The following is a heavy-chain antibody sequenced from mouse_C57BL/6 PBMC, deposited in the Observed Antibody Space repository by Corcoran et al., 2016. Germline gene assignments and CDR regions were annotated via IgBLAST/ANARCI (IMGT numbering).Heavy chain of an antibody. CDR1: GYTFTDYY. D-gene: IGHD2-1*01. CDR2: INPYNGGT. V-gene: IGHV1-19*01. Sequence: EVQLQQSGPVLVKPGASVKMSCKASGYTFTDYYMNWVKQSHGKSLEWIGVINPYNGGTSYNQKFKGKATLTVDKSSSTAYMELYSLTSEDSAVYYCARGNYVYFDVWGTGTTVTVSS. J-gene: IGHJ1*03. CDR3: ARGNYVYFDV.